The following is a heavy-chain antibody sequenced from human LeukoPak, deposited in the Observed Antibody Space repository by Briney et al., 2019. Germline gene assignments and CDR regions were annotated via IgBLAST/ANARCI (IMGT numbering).Heavy chain of an antibody. V-gene: IGHV4-59*12. CDR3: ARGPTVTNNFDC. J-gene: IGHJ4*02. D-gene: IGHD4-17*01. Sequence: SETLSLTCTVSGGSISSYYWSWIRQPPGKGLEWIGYIYYSGSTNYNPSLKSRVTISVDTSKNQFSLKLSSVTAADTAVYYCARGPTVTNNFDCWGQGTLVTVSS. CDR2: IYYSGST. CDR1: GGSISSYY.